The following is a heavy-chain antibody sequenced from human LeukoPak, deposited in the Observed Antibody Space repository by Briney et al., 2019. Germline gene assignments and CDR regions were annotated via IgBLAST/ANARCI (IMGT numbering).Heavy chain of an antibody. V-gene: IGHV3-11*04. CDR2: ISSSGSTI. Sequence: PGGSLRLSCAASGFTFSDYYMSWIRQAPGKGLEWVSYISSSGSTIYYADSVKGRFTISRDNSKNTLYLQMNSLRAEDTAVYYCAKLGRKGGETSIAAAGTRACPVWGQGTLVTVSS. CDR3: AKLGRKGGETSIAAAGTRACPV. CDR1: GFTFSDYY. J-gene: IGHJ4*02. D-gene: IGHD6-13*01.